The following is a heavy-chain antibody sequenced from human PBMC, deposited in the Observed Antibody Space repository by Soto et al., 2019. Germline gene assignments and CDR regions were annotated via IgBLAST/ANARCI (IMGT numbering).Heavy chain of an antibody. J-gene: IGHJ6*02. D-gene: IGHD1-26*01. CDR3: ERVSGSYYYGMDV. V-gene: IGHV4-61*01. Sequence: SETLSLTCTVSGGSVSSGNYFWSWIRQPPGKGLEWIGYFYYTGSINYNPSLKSRVTISIDKSKDQFSLKLSSVTAADTAVYYCERVSGSYYYGMDVWGQGIAVTV. CDR2: FYYTGSI. CDR1: GGSVSSGNYF.